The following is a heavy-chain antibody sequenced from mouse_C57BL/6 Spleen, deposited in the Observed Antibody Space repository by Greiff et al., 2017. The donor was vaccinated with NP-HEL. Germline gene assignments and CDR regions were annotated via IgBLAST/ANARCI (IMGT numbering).Heavy chain of an antibody. CDR2: ISYDGSN. Sequence: EVKLVESGPGLVKPSQSLSLTCSVTGYSITSGYYWNWIRQFPGNKLEWMGYISYDGSNNYNPSLKNRISITRDTSKNQFFLKLNSVTTEDTATYYCARGTGRYWYFDVWGTGTTVTVSS. CDR1: GYSITSGYY. CDR3: ARGTGRYWYFDV. V-gene: IGHV3-6*01. J-gene: IGHJ1*03. D-gene: IGHD4-1*01.